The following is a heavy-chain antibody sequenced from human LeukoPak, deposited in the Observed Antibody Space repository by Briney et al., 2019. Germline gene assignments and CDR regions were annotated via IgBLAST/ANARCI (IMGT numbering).Heavy chain of an antibody. J-gene: IGHJ5*02. CDR3: ARGDCSSTSCPIGWFDP. CDR1: GGSVSSGSYY. D-gene: IGHD2-2*01. V-gene: IGHV4-61*01. CDR2: IYYSGST. Sequence: SETLSLTCTDSGGSVSSGSYYWSWIRQPPGKGLEWIGYIYYSGSTNYNPSLKSRVTISVDTSKNQFSLKLSSVTAADTAVYYCARGDCSSTSCPIGWFDPWGQGTLVTVSS.